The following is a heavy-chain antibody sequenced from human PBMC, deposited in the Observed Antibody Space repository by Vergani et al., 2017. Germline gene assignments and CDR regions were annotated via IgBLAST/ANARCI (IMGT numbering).Heavy chain of an antibody. D-gene: IGHD2-21*02. J-gene: IGHJ5*02. CDR2: IIPIFGTA. CDR1: GGTFSSYA. V-gene: IGHV1-69*13. Sequence: QVQLVQSGAEVKKPGSSVKVSCKASGGTFSSYAISWVRQAPGQGLEWMGRIIPIFGTANYAQKFQGRVTITADESTSTAYMELSSLRSEDTAVYYCARLEGAYCGGDCSSNWFDPWGQGTLVTVSS. CDR3: ARLEGAYCGGDCSSNWFDP.